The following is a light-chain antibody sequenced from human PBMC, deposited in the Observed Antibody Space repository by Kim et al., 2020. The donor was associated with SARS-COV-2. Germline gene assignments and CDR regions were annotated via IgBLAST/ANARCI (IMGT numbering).Light chain of an antibody. CDR1: QTVSNN. Sequence: SVSQGERATRTCSASQTVSNNLAWYQKRPGQAPRRLSYGASTRATGIPTRFSGSGSATEFTLTISSLQSEDLAVYYCQQYNNWVTFGQGTRLEIK. J-gene: IGKJ5*01. V-gene: IGKV3-15*01. CDR3: QQYNNWVT. CDR2: GAS.